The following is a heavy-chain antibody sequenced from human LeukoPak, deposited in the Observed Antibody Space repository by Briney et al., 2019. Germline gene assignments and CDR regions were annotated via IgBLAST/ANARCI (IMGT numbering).Heavy chain of an antibody. V-gene: IGHV3-21*01. D-gene: IGHD3-3*01. Sequence: PGGSLRLSCAASGFTFNSYSMNWVRQAPGKGLEWVSSISSSSSYIYYADSVKGRFTISRDNAKNSLYLQMNSLRAEDTAVYYCARDPRRYDFWSGYHTGPDYYFDYWGQGTLVTVSS. CDR3: ARDPRRYDFWSGYHTGPDYYFDY. J-gene: IGHJ4*02. CDR1: GFTFNSYS. CDR2: ISSSSSYI.